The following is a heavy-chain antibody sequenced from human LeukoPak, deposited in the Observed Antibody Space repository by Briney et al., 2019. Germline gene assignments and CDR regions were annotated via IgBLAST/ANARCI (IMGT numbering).Heavy chain of an antibody. J-gene: IGHJ4*02. CDR3: ARDWMGTWYGLDF. Sequence: GGSLRLSCAVSGFTFSSYNMNWVRQAPGEGLEWVSAISDSSRYIYYARSVKGRFTIPRDNTKNSLYLQINSLRAEDTAVYYWARDWMGTWYGLDFWGQGTVVTVTS. CDR2: ISDSSRYI. CDR1: GFTFSSYN. D-gene: IGHD6-13*01. V-gene: IGHV3-21*01.